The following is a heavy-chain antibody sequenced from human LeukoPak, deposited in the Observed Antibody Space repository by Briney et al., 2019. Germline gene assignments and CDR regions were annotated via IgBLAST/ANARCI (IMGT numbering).Heavy chain of an antibody. CDR2: INHSGST. CDR1: GGSFSGYY. CDR3: ARERWLHAYPRVYFDY. J-gene: IGHJ4*02. V-gene: IGHV4-34*01. Sequence: SETLSLTCAVYGGSFSGYYWSWIRQPPGKGLEWIGEINHSGSTNYNPSLKSRVTISVDTSKNQFSLKLSPVTAADTAVYYCARERWLHAYPRVYFDYWGQGTLVTVSS. D-gene: IGHD5-12*01.